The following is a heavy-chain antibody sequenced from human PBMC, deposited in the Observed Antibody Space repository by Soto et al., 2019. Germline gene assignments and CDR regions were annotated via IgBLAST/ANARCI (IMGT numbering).Heavy chain of an antibody. V-gene: IGHV4-39*01. CDR1: GGSISSSSYY. CDR3: ARARDCSGGSCYRVAFDY. Sequence: QLQLQESGPGLVKPSETLSLTCTVSGGSISSSSYYWGWIRQPPGKGLEWIGSIYYSGSTYYNPSHKSRVTISVDTSKNLFSLKLSCVTAAVTAVYYCARARDCSGGSCYRVAFDYWGQGTLVTVSS. D-gene: IGHD2-15*01. J-gene: IGHJ4*02. CDR2: IYYSGST.